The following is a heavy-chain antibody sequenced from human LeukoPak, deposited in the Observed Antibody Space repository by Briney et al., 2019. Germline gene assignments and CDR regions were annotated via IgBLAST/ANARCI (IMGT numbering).Heavy chain of an antibody. J-gene: IGHJ4*02. D-gene: IGHD5-24*01. CDR1: GYSFTSYW. Sequence: GESLKISCKGSGYSFTSYWIGWVRQMPGKGLEWVGIIYPTNSDTRYSPSLQGQVTISADKSINTAYLQWSSLKASDSAIYYCARRDLGYNDSPRFDFWGQGTLVTVSS. CDR2: IYPTNSDT. V-gene: IGHV5-51*01. CDR3: ARRDLGYNDSPRFDF.